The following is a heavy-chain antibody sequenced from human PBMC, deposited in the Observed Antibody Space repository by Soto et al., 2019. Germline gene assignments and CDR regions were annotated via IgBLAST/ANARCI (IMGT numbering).Heavy chain of an antibody. Sequence: QEQLVESGGGVVQPGTSLRLSCAASGITFTNYGFHWVRQAPGKGLEWVAVIWYDGTTKFYSDSVKGRFTISRDNSKSTLYLQMHSLRVEDTALYYCATVDNYYGSVFWGQGTLVTISS. CDR1: GITFTNYG. CDR3: ATVDNYYGSVF. D-gene: IGHD3-10*01. J-gene: IGHJ4*02. V-gene: IGHV3-33*01. CDR2: IWYDGTTK.